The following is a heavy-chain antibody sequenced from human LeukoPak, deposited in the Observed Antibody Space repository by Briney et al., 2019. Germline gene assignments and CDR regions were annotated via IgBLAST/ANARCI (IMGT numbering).Heavy chain of an antibody. CDR2: IYYSGST. CDR1: GGSISSYY. J-gene: IGHJ3*02. CDR3: ARDGIAAAGTIGAFDI. Sequence: PSETLSLTCTVSGGSISSYYWSWIRQPPGKGLEWIGYIYYSGSTNYNPSLKSRVTISVDTSKNQFSLKLSSVTAADTAVYYCARDGIAAAGTIGAFDIWGQGTMVTVSS. V-gene: IGHV4-59*12. D-gene: IGHD6-13*01.